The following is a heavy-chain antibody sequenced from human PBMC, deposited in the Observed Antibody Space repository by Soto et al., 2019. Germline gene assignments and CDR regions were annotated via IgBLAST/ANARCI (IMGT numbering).Heavy chain of an antibody. CDR1: GYSTSSGWY. CDR3: ARPGDTMVRGVIKMNSSGMDV. V-gene: IGHV4-38-2*01. D-gene: IGHD3-10*01. CDR2: IHHSGTT. J-gene: IGHJ6*02. Sequence: SETLSLTCAVSGYSTSSGWYWGWIRQTPGKGLEWIGNIHHSGTTYYNPSLKSRVTISMDTSKNVFSLKLNSVTAADTAVYYWARPGDTMVRGVIKMNSSGMDVGGQGPTVTVPS.